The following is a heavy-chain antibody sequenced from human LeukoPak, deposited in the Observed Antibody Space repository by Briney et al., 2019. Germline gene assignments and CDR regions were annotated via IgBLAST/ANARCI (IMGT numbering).Heavy chain of an antibody. Sequence: GGSLRLSCAASGFTFSSYGMHWVRQAPGKGLQWVAFIRYDGSKKYYADSVKGRFTISRDNSKNTLYLQMNSLRADDTAVYYCARDRVTGSTFDSWGQGTLVSVSS. CDR3: ARDRVTGSTFDS. CDR1: GFTFSSYG. J-gene: IGHJ4*02. CDR2: IRYDGSKK. V-gene: IGHV3-30*02. D-gene: IGHD1-14*01.